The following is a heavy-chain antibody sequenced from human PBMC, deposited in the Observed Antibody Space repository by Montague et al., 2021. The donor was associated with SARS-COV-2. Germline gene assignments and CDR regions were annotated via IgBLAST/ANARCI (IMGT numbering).Heavy chain of an antibody. D-gene: IGHD2-2*01. CDR1: GGSFNDYY. CDR2: INHSGSS. Sequence: SETLSLTCAVYGGSFNDYYWTWIRQPPGKGLEWIGEINHSGSSNYNPSLKNRVSFSIDTSKNHFSLSLNSVTAADTAVYFCARQLPSYCSTNKCYPDYFDVWGQGALVTVSS. V-gene: IGHV4-34*01. CDR3: ARQLPSYCSTNKCYPDYFDV. J-gene: IGHJ4*02.